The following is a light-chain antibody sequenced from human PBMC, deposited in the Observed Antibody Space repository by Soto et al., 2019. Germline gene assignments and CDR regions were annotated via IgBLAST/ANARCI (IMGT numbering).Light chain of an antibody. V-gene: IGLV2-23*03. CDR2: EGS. Sequence: SALTQPASVSGSPGQSITISCTGTSSDVGSYNLVSWYQQHPGKAPKLMTYEGSKRPSGVSNRFSGSKSGNTASLTISGLQAEDEADYYCCSYAGSSTFVFGGGTKVTVL. J-gene: IGLJ2*01. CDR3: CSYAGSSTFV. CDR1: SSDVGSYNL.